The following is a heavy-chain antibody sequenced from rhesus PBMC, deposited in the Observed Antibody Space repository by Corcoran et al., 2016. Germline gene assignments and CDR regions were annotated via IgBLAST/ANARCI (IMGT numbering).Heavy chain of an antibody. Sequence: QVQLQESGPGLVKPSETLSLTCAVSGGSISSGYYYWSWIRQPPGKGLEWIGYITYRGSTSYNPSRKSRVTISRDTSKNQFSVKLSSVTAADTAVYYCARDMGRAAAGPGDYWGQGVLVTVS. D-gene: IGHD6S26*01. CDR3: ARDMGRAAAGPGDY. J-gene: IGHJ4*01. CDR2: ITYRGST. V-gene: IGHV4-122*02. CDR1: GGSISSGYYY.